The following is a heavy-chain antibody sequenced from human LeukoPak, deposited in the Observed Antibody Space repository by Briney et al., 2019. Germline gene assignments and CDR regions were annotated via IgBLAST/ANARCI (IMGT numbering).Heavy chain of an antibody. CDR2: INHSGST. Sequence: PSETLSLTSAVYGGSFSGYYWSWIRQPPGKGLEWIGEINHSGSTNYNPSLKSRVTISVDTSKNQFSLKLSSVTAADTAVYYCARGPDRYYYYYMDVWGKGTTVTVSS. V-gene: IGHV4-34*01. J-gene: IGHJ6*03. CDR1: GGSFSGYY. CDR3: ARGPDRYYYYYMDV.